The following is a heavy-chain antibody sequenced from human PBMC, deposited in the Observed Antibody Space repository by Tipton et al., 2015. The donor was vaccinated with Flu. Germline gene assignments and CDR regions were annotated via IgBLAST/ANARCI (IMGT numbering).Heavy chain of an antibody. CDR2: IDHSGTT. CDR1: GGSFSGHY. J-gene: IGHJ6*02. D-gene: IGHD3-10*01. Sequence: LRLSCVVHGGSFSGHYWSWIRRSPGKGLEWIGEIDHSGTTNYSPSLKSRVTISRDTSKIQFSLNMGSVTAADTAVYYCARSVVGSGSQYPVGYYYYGMDVWGQGTTVTVSS. V-gene: IGHV4-34*01. CDR3: ARSVVGSGSQYPVGYYYYGMDV.